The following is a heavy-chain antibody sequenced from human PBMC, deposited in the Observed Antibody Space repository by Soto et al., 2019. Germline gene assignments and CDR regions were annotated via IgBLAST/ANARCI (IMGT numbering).Heavy chain of an antibody. J-gene: IGHJ6*02. D-gene: IGHD3-22*01. CDR2: IYYSGST. Sequence: PSETLSLTCTVSGGSISSGGYYWSWIRQHPGKGLEWIGYIYYSGSTYYNPSLKSRVTISVDTSKNQFSLKLSSVTAADTAVYYCARDRDYYDSSGYYRTWGMDVWGQGTTVTVSS. CDR3: ARDRDYYDSSGYYRTWGMDV. CDR1: GGSISSGGYY. V-gene: IGHV4-31*03.